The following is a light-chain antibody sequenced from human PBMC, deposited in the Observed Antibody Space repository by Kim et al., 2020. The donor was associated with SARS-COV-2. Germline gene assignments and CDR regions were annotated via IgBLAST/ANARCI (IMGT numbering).Light chain of an antibody. CDR2: DVS. CDR3: SSYTSSSPLYV. CDR1: SSDVGGYNY. Sequence: QSALTQPACVSGSPGQSITISCTGTSSDVGGYNYVSWYQQHPGKAPKLMIYDVSKRPSGVSNRFSGSKSGNTASLTISGLQAEDDADYYCSSYTSSSPLYVFGTGTKVTVL. V-gene: IGLV2-14*01. J-gene: IGLJ1*01.